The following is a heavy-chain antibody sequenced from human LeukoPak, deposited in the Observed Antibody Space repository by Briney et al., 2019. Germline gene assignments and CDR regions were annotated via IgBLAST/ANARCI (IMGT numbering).Heavy chain of an antibody. D-gene: IGHD3-22*01. V-gene: IGHV3-9*03. CDR2: ISWNSGSI. J-gene: IGHJ4*02. CDR3: AKDSSGYHGYFDY. CDR1: GFTFDDYA. Sequence: GGSLRLSCAASGFTFDDYAMHWVRQAPGKGLEWVSGISWNSGSIGYADSVKGRFTISRDNAKNSLYLQVNSLRAEDMALYYCAKDSSGYHGYFDYWGQGTLVTVSS.